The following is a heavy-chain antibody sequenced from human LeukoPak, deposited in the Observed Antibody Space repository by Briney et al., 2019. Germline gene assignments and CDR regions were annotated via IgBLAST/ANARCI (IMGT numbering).Heavy chain of an antibody. D-gene: IGHD7-27*01. CDR3: ARDADWGYDAFDI. Sequence: KSSQTLSLTCTLSGDSVSVNSDVWNWISQSPSRGLEWLGRTYYKSKWYNDYAVSVKSRITISPDTSKNQFSLQLNSVTPEDTDVYYCARDADWGYDAFDIWGQGTMVTVSS. CDR1: GDSVSVNSDV. V-gene: IGHV6-1*01. CDR2: TYYKSKWYN. J-gene: IGHJ3*02.